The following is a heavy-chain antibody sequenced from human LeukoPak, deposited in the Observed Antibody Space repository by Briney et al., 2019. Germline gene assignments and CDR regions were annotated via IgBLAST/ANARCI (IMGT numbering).Heavy chain of an antibody. CDR3: ARDSRKSLGDRGSNYMDV. V-gene: IGHV4-4*07. J-gene: IGHJ6*03. CDR2: IYTSGST. Sequence: PSETLSLTCTVSGGSISSYYWSWIRQPAGKGLEWIGRIYTSGSTNYNPSLKSRVTMSVDTSKNQFSLKLSSVTAADTAVYYCARDSRKSLGDRGSNYMDVWGKGTTVTVSS. CDR1: GGSISSYY. D-gene: IGHD2-21*02.